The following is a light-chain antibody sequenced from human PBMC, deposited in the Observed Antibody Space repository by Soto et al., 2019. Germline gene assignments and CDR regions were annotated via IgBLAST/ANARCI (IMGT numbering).Light chain of an antibody. Sequence: DVVLTQSPLSLPVTLGQSASISCRSRQSLVYSDGNTYLSWFHQRPGQSPRRLIYKVSVRDPVGPDRFSGSGSGTGFTLRISRVEAEDVGVYYCMQGTHRPPYTFGQGTKLEIQ. V-gene: IGKV2-30*01. CDR3: MQGTHRPPYT. J-gene: IGKJ2*01. CDR1: QSLVYSDGNTY. CDR2: KVS.